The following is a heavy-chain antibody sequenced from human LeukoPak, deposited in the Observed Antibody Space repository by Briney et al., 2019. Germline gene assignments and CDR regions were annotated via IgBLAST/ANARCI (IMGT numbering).Heavy chain of an antibody. CDR2: VYYSGST. D-gene: IGHD6-13*01. CDR3: AREAGIAAAGTLTFFDY. V-gene: IGHV4-39*02. Sequence: PSETLSLTCTVSGGSISSSSYYWGWIRQPPGKGLEWIGSVYYSGSTYYNPSLKSRVTISVDTSKNQFSLKLSSVTAADTAVYYCAREAGIAAAGTLTFFDYWGQGTLVTVSS. CDR1: GGSISSSSYY. J-gene: IGHJ4*02.